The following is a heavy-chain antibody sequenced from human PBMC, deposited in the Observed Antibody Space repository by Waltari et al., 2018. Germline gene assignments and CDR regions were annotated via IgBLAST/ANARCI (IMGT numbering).Heavy chain of an antibody. CDR2: IWYGGSNK. J-gene: IGHJ6*03. Sequence: QVQLVESGGGVVQPGRSLRLSCAASGFTFSSYGMHWVRQAPGKGLEWVAVIWYGGSNKYYADSVKGRFTISRDNSKNTLYLQMNSLRAEDTAVYYCARGRNYYYYMDVWGKGTTVTVSS. V-gene: IGHV3-33*01. CDR3: ARGRNYYYYMDV. CDR1: GFTFSSYG.